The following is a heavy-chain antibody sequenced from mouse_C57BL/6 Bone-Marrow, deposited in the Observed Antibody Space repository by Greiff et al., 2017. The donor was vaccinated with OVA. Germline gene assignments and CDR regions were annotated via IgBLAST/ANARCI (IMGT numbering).Heavy chain of an antibody. CDR2: SRNKANDYTT. CDR1: GFTFSDFY. Sequence: EVMLVESGGGLVQSGRSLRLSCATSGFTFSDFYMEWVRQAPGKGLEWIAASRNKANDYTTEYSASVKGRFIVSRDTSQSILYLQMNALRAEDTAIYYCARDARLWYFDVWGTGTTVTVSS. CDR3: ARDARLWYFDV. V-gene: IGHV7-1*01. J-gene: IGHJ1*03.